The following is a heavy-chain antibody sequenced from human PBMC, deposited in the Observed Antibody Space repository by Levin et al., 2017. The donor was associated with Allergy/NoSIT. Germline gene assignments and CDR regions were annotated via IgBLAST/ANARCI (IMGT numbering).Heavy chain of an antibody. CDR2: ISYNGNNK. V-gene: IGHV3-30*03. CDR3: AGGGHYYYGMDV. CDR1: EFTFSSYG. Sequence: GGSLRLSCAASEFTFSSYGIHWVRQAPGKGLEWVALISYNGNNKYYADSVKGRFTISRDDSKNTLYLQMNSLRPDDTAVYYCAGGGHYYYGMDVWGQGTTVTVSS. J-gene: IGHJ6*02. D-gene: IGHD3-16*01.